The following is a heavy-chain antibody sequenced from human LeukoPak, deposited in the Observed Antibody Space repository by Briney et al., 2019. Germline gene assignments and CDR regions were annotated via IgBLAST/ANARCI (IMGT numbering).Heavy chain of an antibody. CDR3: ARENAGDRWFDP. J-gene: IGHJ5*02. D-gene: IGHD2-21*02. CDR1: GFTFSSYW. CDR2: INSDGSST. V-gene: IGHV3-74*01. Sequence: GGTLRLSCAASGFTFSSYWMHWVRQAPGKGLVWVSRINSDGSSTNYADSVKGRFTISRDNAKNTLYLQMNSLRAEDTAVYYCARENAGDRWFDPWGQGTLVTVSS.